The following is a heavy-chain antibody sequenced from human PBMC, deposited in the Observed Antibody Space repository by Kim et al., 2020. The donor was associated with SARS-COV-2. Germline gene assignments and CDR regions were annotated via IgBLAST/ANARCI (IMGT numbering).Heavy chain of an antibody. V-gene: IGHV4-4*07. Sequence: THYWPSLKSRVSMSLDRSKNEISLKLGSVTAADTAVYFCARAPTGNGFDVWGQGTLLIVSS. CDR2: T. CDR3: ARAPTGNGFDV. J-gene: IGHJ3*01.